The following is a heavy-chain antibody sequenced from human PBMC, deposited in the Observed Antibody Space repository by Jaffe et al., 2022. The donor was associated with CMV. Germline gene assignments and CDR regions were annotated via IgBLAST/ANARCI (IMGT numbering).Heavy chain of an antibody. CDR2: IYHSGST. D-gene: IGHD3-3*01. Sequence: QLQESGPGLVKPSGTLSVTCVVSGASISSTNWWSWVRQPPGKGLEWIGEIYHSGSTNYSPSLKDRVAMSVDKSKNQFSLRLDYVTAADTAVYYCARRTNFYFYIDVWGKGTSVTVS. V-gene: IGHV4-4*02. J-gene: IGHJ6*03. CDR3: ARRTNFYFYIDV. CDR1: GASISSTNW.